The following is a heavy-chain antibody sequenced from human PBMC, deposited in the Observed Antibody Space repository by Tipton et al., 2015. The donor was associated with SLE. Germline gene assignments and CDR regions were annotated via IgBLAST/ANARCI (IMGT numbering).Heavy chain of an antibody. CDR1: GFTFSSYA. Sequence: SLRLSCAASGFTFSSYAMTWVRQAPGKGLEWVSSISARGDRTYYADSVKGRFTISRDNSKNTLDLQMNSLRAEDTAVYHCAHLPSATHDWYFDLWGRGTLVTVSS. J-gene: IGHJ2*01. D-gene: IGHD2-2*01. CDR3: AHLPSATHDWYFDL. V-gene: IGHV3-23*01. CDR2: ISARGDRT.